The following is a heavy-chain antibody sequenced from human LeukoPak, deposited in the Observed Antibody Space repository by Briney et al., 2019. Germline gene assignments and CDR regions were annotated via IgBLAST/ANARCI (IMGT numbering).Heavy chain of an antibody. V-gene: IGHV6-1*01. CDR2: TYYRSKWYN. J-gene: IGHJ4*02. D-gene: IGHD2-2*01. Sequence: SQTLSLTCAISGDSVSSNTASWNWIRQSPSRGLEWLGRTYYRSKWYNDYALSVKSRITLNPDTSKNQFSLQLNSVTPEDTAVYYCARGTLYATSWNFDYWGQGTLVTVSS. CDR1: GDSVSSNTAS. CDR3: ARGTLYATSWNFDY.